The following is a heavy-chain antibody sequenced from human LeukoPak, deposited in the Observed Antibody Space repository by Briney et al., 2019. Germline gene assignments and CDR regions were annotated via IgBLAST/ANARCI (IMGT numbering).Heavy chain of an antibody. Sequence: SETLSLTCTVSGGSISSSSYYWGWIRQPPGKGLEWIGSIYYSGSTYYNPSLKSRVTISVDTSKNQFSLKLSSVTAADTAVYYCARPGVTSIDYWGQGTLVTVSS. CDR3: ARPGVTSIDY. CDR1: GGSISSSSYY. V-gene: IGHV4-39*01. CDR2: IYYSGST. D-gene: IGHD3-10*01. J-gene: IGHJ4*02.